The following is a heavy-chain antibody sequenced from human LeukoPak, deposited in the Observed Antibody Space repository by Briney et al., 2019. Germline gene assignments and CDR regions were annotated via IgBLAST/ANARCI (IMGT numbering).Heavy chain of an antibody. J-gene: IGHJ5*02. V-gene: IGHV4-4*07. CDR1: GDSIGSYY. D-gene: IGHD3-16*01. CDR2: IRASGST. CDR3: ARNLGYNWFGP. Sequence: SETLSLTCTVSGDSIGSYYWSWIRQPAGKGLEWIGRIRASGSTNYNPSLGGRVTMSVDTSKNQFSLNLTPVTAADTAVYHCARNLGYNWFGPWGQGTLVTVSS.